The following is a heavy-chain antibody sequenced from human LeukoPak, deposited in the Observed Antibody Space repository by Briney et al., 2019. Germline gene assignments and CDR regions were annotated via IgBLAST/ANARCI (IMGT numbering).Heavy chain of an antibody. Sequence: GASVRVSCKASGYSFSGYSVRWVRQAPGQGLEWMGWISAYNGNTNYAQKLQGRVTMTTETSTSTAYMELRSLRSDDTAGYYCARPRHWDKLNDLLTSNYMWPPASSVCGQGTMATVSS. V-gene: IGHV1-18*01. CDR3: ARPRHWDKLNDLLTSNYMWPPASSV. CDR2: ISAYNGNT. J-gene: IGHJ3*01. D-gene: IGHD3-9*01. CDR1: GYSFSGYS.